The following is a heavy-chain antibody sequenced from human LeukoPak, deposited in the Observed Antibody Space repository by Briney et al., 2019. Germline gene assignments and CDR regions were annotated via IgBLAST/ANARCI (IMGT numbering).Heavy chain of an antibody. Sequence: SETLSLTCAVSGGSISSSNWWSWVRQPPGKGLEWIGEIYHSGSTNYNPSLKSRVTISVDKSKNQFSLKLSSVTAADTAVYYCARDRYYDILTGYYSTSGWFDPWGQGTLVTVSS. V-gene: IGHV4-4*02. CDR1: GGSISSSNW. J-gene: IGHJ5*02. CDR3: ARDRYYDILTGYYSTSGWFDP. CDR2: IYHSGST. D-gene: IGHD3-9*01.